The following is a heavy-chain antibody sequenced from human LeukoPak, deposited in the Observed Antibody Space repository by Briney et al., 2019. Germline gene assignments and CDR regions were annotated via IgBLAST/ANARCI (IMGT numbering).Heavy chain of an antibody. V-gene: IGHV3-33*06. CDR3: AKDADKEEQWLGFDH. Sequence: GGSLRLSCVSSGFTFSSYGMRWVRQAPGKGLEWVAVIWYDGSNKYYADSVKGRFTISRDNPKNTLYLQMNSLRAEDTAVYYCAKDADKEEQWLGFDHWGQGTLVTVSS. CDR1: GFTFSSYG. D-gene: IGHD6-19*01. CDR2: IWYDGSNK. J-gene: IGHJ4*02.